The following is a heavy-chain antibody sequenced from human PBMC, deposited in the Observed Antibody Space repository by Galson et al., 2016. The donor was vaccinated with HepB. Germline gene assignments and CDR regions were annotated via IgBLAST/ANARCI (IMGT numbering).Heavy chain of an antibody. V-gene: IGHV3-23*01. J-gene: IGHJ1*01. CDR3: AKVRMPGTEVLYFPH. CDR1: GFTFTSFA. D-gene: IGHD1-1*01. Sequence: SLRLSCAASGFTFTSFAMSWVRQAPGKGLEWVSSISGTGADTHYADSVEGRFTISRDNSKNTLFLQINSLRDEDTAVYYCAKVRMPGTEVLYFPHWGQGTLVTVS. CDR2: ISGTGADT.